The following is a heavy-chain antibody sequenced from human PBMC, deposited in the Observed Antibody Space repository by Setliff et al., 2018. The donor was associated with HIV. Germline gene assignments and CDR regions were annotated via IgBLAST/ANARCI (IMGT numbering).Heavy chain of an antibody. D-gene: IGHD2-15*01. CDR1: GDFISSDYY. V-gene: IGHV4-38-2*02. Sequence: PSETLSLTCTVSGDFISSDYYWGWIRQPPGKGLEWIGSFYETGYTYYNPSLKSRVIISLDTSKNHLSLKLTSVTAADTAVYYCARIPRRGRYCSGGSCYSRYGMDVWGQGTTVTV. J-gene: IGHJ6*02. CDR2: FYETGYT. CDR3: ARIPRRGRYCSGGSCYSRYGMDV.